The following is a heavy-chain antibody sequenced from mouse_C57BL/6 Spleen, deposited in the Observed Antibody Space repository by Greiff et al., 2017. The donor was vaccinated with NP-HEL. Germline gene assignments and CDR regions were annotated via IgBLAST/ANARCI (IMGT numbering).Heavy chain of an antibody. V-gene: IGHV1-19*01. CDR3: AREWDYQYYFDY. D-gene: IGHD2-4*01. J-gene: IGHJ2*01. CDR2: INPYNGGT. Sequence: EVQLQQSGPVLVKPGASVKMSCKASGYTFTDYYMNWVKQSHGKSLEWIGVINPYNGGTSYNQKFKGKATLTVDKSSSTAYMELNSLTSEDSAVYYCAREWDYQYYFDYWGQGTTLTVSS. CDR1: GYTFTDYY.